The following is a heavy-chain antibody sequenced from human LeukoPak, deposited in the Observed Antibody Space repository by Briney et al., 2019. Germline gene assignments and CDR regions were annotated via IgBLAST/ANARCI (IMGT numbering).Heavy chain of an antibody. CDR3: AKSMVRGVIITGSYGMDV. V-gene: IGHV3-23*01. J-gene: IGHJ6*02. D-gene: IGHD3-10*01. Sequence: GGSLRLSCAASGFTFSSYAMSWVRQAPGKGLEWVSAISGSGGSTYYADPVKGRFTISRDNSKNTLYLQMNSLRAEDTAVYYCAKSMVRGVIITGSYGMDVWGQGTTVTVSS. CDR1: GFTFSSYA. CDR2: ISGSGGST.